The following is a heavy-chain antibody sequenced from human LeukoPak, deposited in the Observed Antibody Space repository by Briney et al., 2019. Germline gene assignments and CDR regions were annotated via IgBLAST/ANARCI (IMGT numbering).Heavy chain of an antibody. CDR2: IWYDGSNK. V-gene: IGHV3-33*06. CDR3: AKDFFPMTTPEGSNY. J-gene: IGHJ4*02. D-gene: IGHD4-17*01. CDR1: GFTFSSYG. Sequence: GRSLRLSCAASGFTFSSYGMHWVHQAPGKGLEWVAVIWYDGSNKYYADSVKGRFTISRDNSKNTVYLQMNSLGAEDTAVYYCAKDFFPMTTPEGSNYWGQGTLVTVSS.